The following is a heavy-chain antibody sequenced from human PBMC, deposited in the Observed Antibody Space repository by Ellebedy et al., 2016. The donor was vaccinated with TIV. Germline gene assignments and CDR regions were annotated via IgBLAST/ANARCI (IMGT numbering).Heavy chain of an antibody. CDR1: GYSFTSYW. CDR2: IYPGNSDT. CDR3: ATSRLGAYDYYP. Sequence: GESLKISCKGSGYSFTSYWIGWVRQMPGKGLEWMGMIYPGNSDTRYSPSFQGQVTISADKSISTAYLQWRSLKASATAMYYCATSRLGAYDYYPWGQGTLVTVSA. D-gene: IGHD5-12*01. J-gene: IGHJ5*02. V-gene: IGHV5-51*01.